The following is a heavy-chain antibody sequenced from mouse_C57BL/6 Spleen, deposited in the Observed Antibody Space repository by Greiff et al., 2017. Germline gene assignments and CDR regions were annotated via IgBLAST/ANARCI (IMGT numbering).Heavy chain of an antibody. CDR1: GFTFSSYA. D-gene: IGHD1-1*01. J-gene: IGHJ4*01. Sequence: EVQGVESGEGLVKPGGSLKLSCAASGFTFSSYAMSWVRQTPEKRLEWVAYISSGGDYIYYADTVKGRFTISRDNARNTLYLQMSSLKSEDTAMYYCTRERAPYYGSSYAMDYWGQGTSVTVSS. V-gene: IGHV5-9-1*02. CDR2: ISSGGDYI. CDR3: TRERAPYYGSSYAMDY.